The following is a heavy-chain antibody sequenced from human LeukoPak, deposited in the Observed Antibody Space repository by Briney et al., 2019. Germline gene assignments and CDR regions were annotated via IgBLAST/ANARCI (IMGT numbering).Heavy chain of an antibody. CDR2: INHSGST. D-gene: IGHD3-22*01. Sequence: SETLSLTCAVYGGSFSGYYWTWIRQSPGKGLEWIGEINHSGSTNYNPSLKNRVTISVDTSKNQFSLKLSSVTAADTAVYYCVRVEVGVLNWGQGTLVTVSS. CDR1: GGSFSGYY. J-gene: IGHJ4*02. V-gene: IGHV4-34*01. CDR3: VRVEVGVLN.